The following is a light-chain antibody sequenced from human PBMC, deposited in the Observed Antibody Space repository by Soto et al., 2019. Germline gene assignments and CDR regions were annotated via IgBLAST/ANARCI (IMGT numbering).Light chain of an antibody. V-gene: IGKV1-9*01. CDR2: AAS. CDR3: QQLNSYPPLT. CDR1: QDISSY. Sequence: IQLTQSPSSLSASVGDRVTVTCRASQDISSYLVCFQQKSGKAPKLLIYAASTLQSGVPSRFGGSGSGTDFTRTIGSLQPDDFATYCCQQLNSYPPLTFGGGTKVAIK. J-gene: IGKJ4*02.